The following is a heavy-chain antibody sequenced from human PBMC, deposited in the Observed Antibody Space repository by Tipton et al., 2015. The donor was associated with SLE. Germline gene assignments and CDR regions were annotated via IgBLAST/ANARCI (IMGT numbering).Heavy chain of an antibody. CDR1: GFTFSSYS. J-gene: IGHJ3*02. CDR2: ISSSSSTI. V-gene: IGHV3-48*01. Sequence: SLRLSCAASGFTFSSYSMNWVRQAPGKGLEWVSYISSSSSTIYYADSVKGRFTISRDNAKNSLYLQMNSLRAEDTAVYYCARDRADYDFWSGDIWGQGTMVTVSS. D-gene: IGHD3-3*01. CDR3: ARDRADYDFWSGDI.